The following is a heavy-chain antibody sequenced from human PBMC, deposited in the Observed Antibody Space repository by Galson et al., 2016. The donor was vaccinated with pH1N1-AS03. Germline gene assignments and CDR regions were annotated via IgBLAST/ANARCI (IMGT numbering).Heavy chain of an antibody. D-gene: IGHD3-16*01. CDR2: IYYTGST. CDR3: AREPGYPSNSWFDS. CDR1: GDSIRSSY. V-gene: IGHV4-59*01. Sequence: SEPLSLTCTVSGDSIRSSYWTWIRQSPGKGLEWIGYIYYTGSTNYNPSLKSRVTISVDTSKNQFSLKLNSVTAADTAVYFCAREPGYPSNSWFDSWGQGSLVTVSS. J-gene: IGHJ5*01.